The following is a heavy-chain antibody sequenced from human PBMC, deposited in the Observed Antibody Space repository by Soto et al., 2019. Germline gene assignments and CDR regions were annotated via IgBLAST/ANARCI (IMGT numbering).Heavy chain of an antibody. CDR2: ISSSSSTI. V-gene: IGHV3-48*04. J-gene: IGHJ5*02. CDR3: AREAVVTAIHWFDP. Sequence: GGSLRLSCAASGFTFSSYSMNWVRQAPGKGLEWVSYISSSSSTIYYADSVKGRFTISRDNAKNSLYLQMNSLRAEDTAVYYCAREAVVTAIHWFDPWGQGTLVTVSS. D-gene: IGHD2-21*02. CDR1: GFTFSSYS.